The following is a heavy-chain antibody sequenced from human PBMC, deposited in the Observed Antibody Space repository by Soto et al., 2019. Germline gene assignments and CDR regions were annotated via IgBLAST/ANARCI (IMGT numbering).Heavy chain of an antibody. V-gene: IGHV4-39*01. Sequence: NPSETLSLTCPVSGGSISSSSYYWGWIRQPPGKGLEWIGSIYYSGSTYYNPSLKSRVTISVDTSKNQFSLKLSSVTAADTAVYYCARHVPHGPLAARPTFPLTVFDYWGQGTLVTVSS. D-gene: IGHD6-6*01. CDR1: GGSISSSSYY. J-gene: IGHJ4*02. CDR2: IYYSGST. CDR3: ARHVPHGPLAARPTFPLTVFDY.